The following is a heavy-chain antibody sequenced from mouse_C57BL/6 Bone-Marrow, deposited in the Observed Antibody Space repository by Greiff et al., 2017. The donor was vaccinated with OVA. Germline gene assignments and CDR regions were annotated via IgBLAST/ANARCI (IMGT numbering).Heavy chain of an antibody. V-gene: IGHV1-4*01. CDR3: ARSPYGNYAMDY. J-gene: IGHJ4*01. D-gene: IGHD2-1*01. CDR1: GYTFTSYT. CDR2: INPSSGYT. Sequence: QVQLQQSGAELARPGASVKMSCKASGYTFTSYTMHWVKQRPGQGLEWIGYINPSSGYTKYNQKFKDKATLTADKSSSTAYMQLSSLTSEDSAVYYCARSPYGNYAMDYWGQGTSVTVSS.